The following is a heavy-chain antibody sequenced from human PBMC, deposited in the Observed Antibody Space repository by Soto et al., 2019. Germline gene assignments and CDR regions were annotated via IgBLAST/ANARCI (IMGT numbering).Heavy chain of an antibody. V-gene: IGHV4-59*04. J-gene: IGHJ4*02. CDR1: GGSISSYY. CDR2: MYHSGST. Sequence: SETLSLTCTVSGGSISSYYWSWIRQPPGKGLEWIGYMYHSGSTYYNPSLKSRVTISIDRSKNQFSLKLSSVTAADTAVYYCARLRIYCSGGSCYYYFDYWGQGTLVTVSS. CDR3: ARLRIYCSGGSCYYYFDY. D-gene: IGHD2-15*01.